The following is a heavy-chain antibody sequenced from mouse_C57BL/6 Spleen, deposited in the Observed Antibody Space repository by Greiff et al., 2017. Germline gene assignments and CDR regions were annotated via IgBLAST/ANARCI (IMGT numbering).Heavy chain of an antibody. D-gene: IGHD1-1*01. J-gene: IGHJ2*01. Sequence: EVQLVQSGGGLVKPGGSLKLSCAASGFTFSNYAMSWVRQTPEKRLEWVATICDGGSYTYYPDNVKGRFTISRDNAKNNLYLQMSHLKSEDTAVYYCARHYYGSAYCFDYWGQGTTLTVSS. CDR2: ICDGGSYT. CDR3: ARHYYGSAYCFDY. V-gene: IGHV5-4*01. CDR1: GFTFSNYA.